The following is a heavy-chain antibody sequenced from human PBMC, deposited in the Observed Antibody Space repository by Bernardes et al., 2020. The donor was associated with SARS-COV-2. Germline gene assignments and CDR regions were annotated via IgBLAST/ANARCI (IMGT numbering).Heavy chain of an antibody. D-gene: IGHD6-19*01. J-gene: IGHJ4*02. Sequence: GESLKISWNGSGYSFTSYWIGWVRQMPGKGLEWMGIIYPGDSDTRYSPPFQGQVTISADKSISTAYLQWSSLKASDTAMYYCASVASSGWSPHGYFDYWGQGTLVTVSS. V-gene: IGHV5-51*01. CDR1: GYSFTSYW. CDR3: ASVASSGWSPHGYFDY. CDR2: IYPGDSDT.